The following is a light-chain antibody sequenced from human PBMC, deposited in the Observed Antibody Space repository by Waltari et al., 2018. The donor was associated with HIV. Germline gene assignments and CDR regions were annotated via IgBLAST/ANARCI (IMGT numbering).Light chain of an antibody. CDR3: CAYAGSSTWV. V-gene: IGLV2-23*02. CDR1: SSEIGGYDY. J-gene: IGLJ3*02. CDR2: DVS. Sequence: QSALTQPASVSGSPGQSITISCTGTSSEIGGYDYVSWYQHYPGKVPKFMIFDVSKRPSGVSNLFSGSKSGNTASLTISGLQSEDEADYYCCAYAGSSTWVFGGGTKLTVL.